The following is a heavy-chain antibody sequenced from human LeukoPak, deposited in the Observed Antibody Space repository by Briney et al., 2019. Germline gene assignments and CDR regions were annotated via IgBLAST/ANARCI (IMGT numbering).Heavy chain of an antibody. V-gene: IGHV4-30-4*01. Sequence: SQTLSLTCTVSDGSISSGDYYWSWIRQPPGKGLEWIGYIYYSGSTYYNPSLKSRVTISVDTSKNQFSLKLSSVTAADTAVYYCARGPFYGDYYYYYGMDVWGKGTTVTVSS. CDR3: ARGPFYGDYYYYYGMDV. J-gene: IGHJ6*04. CDR2: IYYSGST. CDR1: DGSISSGDYY. D-gene: IGHD4-17*01.